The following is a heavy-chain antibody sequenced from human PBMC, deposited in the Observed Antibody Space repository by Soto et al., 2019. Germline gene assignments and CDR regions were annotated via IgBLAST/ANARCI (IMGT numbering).Heavy chain of an antibody. V-gene: IGHV1-46*01. D-gene: IGHD4-17*01. CDR3: ARSGPTVTTEHGNDAFDI. CDR2: INPSGGST. J-gene: IGHJ3*02. Sequence: ASVKVSCKASGYTFTSYYMHWVRQAPGQGLEWMGIINPSGGSTSYAQKFQGRVTMTRGTSTSTVYMELSSLRSEDTAVYYCARSGPTVTTEHGNDAFDIWGQGTMVTVSS. CDR1: GYTFTSYY.